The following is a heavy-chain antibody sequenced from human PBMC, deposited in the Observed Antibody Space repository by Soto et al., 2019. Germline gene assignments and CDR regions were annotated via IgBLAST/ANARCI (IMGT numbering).Heavy chain of an antibody. Sequence: GGSLRLSCAASGFTFSSYGMHWVRQAPGKGLEWVAVIWYDGSNKYYADSVKGRFTISRDNSKNTLYLQMNSLRAEDTAVYYCATFGEVSHRSLGELSLTSPYFDYWGQGTLVTVSS. CDR1: GFTFSSYG. J-gene: IGHJ4*02. V-gene: IGHV3-33*01. D-gene: IGHD3-16*02. CDR2: IWYDGSNK. CDR3: ATFGEVSHRSLGELSLTSPYFDY.